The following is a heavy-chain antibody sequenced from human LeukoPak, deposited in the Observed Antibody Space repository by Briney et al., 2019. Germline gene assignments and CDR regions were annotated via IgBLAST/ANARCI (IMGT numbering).Heavy chain of an antibody. V-gene: IGHV1-24*01. CDR1: GYTLTELS. Sequence: ASVKVSCKVSGYTLTELSMHWVRQAPGKGPEWMGGFDPEDGETIYAQKFQGRVTMTEDTSTDTAYMELSSLRSEDTAVCYCARGLTGYYDFWGGYYLDYWGPGTLVTVSS. D-gene: IGHD3-3*01. J-gene: IGHJ4*02. CDR2: FDPEDGET. CDR3: ARGLTGYYDFWGGYYLDY.